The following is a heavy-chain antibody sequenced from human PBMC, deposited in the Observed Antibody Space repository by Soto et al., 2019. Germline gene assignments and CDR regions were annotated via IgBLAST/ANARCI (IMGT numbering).Heavy chain of an antibody. Sequence: SETLSLTCTVSGDSVTSGNYYWTWIRQPPGKGLEWVGHIYYSGSTNYSPSLKSRVTISLNTPNNQFSLKVTSVTAADTAVYYCARRKWEPRNYYYYGMDVWGQGTTVTVSS. V-gene: IGHV4-61*01. J-gene: IGHJ6*02. CDR3: ARRKWEPRNYYYYGMDV. CDR2: IYYSGST. D-gene: IGHD1-26*01. CDR1: GDSVTSGNYY.